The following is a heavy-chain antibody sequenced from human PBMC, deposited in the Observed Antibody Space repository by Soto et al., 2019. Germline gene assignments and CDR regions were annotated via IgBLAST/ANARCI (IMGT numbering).Heavy chain of an antibody. D-gene: IGHD3-10*01. V-gene: IGHV3-74*01. CDR3: ARGIFGSGTANDY. CDR2: INGDGGGT. J-gene: IGHJ4*02. CDR1: GFTFSGSW. Sequence: EVQLVESGGGLVQPGGSLSLSCAASGFTFSGSWMPWVRQAPGKGLVWVSRINGDGGGTSYADFVKGRFTISRDDAKNTLFLQMNGLRAEDTAVYYCARGIFGSGTANDYWGQGTLVTVSS.